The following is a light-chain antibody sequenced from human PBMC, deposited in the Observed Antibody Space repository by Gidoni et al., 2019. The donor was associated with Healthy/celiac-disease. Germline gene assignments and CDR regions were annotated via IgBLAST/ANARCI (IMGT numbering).Light chain of an antibody. Sequence: SVLTQPPSVSGAPGQRVTISCTWSSSNIGAGYDVHWYQQLPGTAPKLLIYGNSNRPAGVPDRCSGSKSGTSASLAITGLQAEDEADYYCQSYDSSLSGSVFSGGTKLTVL. V-gene: IGLV1-40*01. CDR1: SSNIGAGYD. J-gene: IGLJ2*01. CDR3: QSYDSSLSGSV. CDR2: GNS.